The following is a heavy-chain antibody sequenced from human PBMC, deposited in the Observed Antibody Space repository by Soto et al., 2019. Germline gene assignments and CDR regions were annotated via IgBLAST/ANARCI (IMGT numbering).Heavy chain of an antibody. D-gene: IGHD3-22*01. V-gene: IGHV4-31*03. CDR3: ARDPSYDHRNGMDV. CDR2: IYYSGST. J-gene: IGHJ6*02. CDR1: GGSISSGGYY. Sequence: QVQLQESGPGLVKPSQTLSLTCTVSGGSISSGGYYWSWIRQHPGKGLEWIGYIYYSGSTCYNPSLKSRVTISVDTSKNQFSLKLSSVTAADTAVYYCARDPSYDHRNGMDVWGQGTTVTVSS.